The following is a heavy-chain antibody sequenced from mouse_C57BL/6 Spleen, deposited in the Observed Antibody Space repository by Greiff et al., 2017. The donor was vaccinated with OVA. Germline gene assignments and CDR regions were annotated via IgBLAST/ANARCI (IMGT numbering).Heavy chain of an antibody. CDR2: INYDGSST. J-gene: IGHJ2*01. V-gene: IGHV5-16*01. CDR3: ARGDYGSPFDY. CDR1: GFTFSDYY. Sequence: EVMLVESEGGLVQPGSSMKLSCTASGFTFSDYYMAWVRQVPEKGLEWVANINYDGSSTYYLDSLKSRFIISRDNAKNILYLQMSSLKSEDTATYYCARGDYGSPFDYWAQGTTLTVSS. D-gene: IGHD1-1*01.